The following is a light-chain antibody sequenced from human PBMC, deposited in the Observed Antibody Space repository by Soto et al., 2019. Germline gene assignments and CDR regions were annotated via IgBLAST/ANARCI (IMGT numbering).Light chain of an antibody. CDR2: AAS. CDR3: QQLNSYPFT. V-gene: IGKV1-9*01. CDR1: QGISSY. J-gene: IGKJ3*01. Sequence: IQLTQSPSSLSASVGDRVTITCRASQGISSYLAWYQQKPGKAPKLLIYAASTLEIGVPSRFSGSGSGTVFTLTITSLQPEDFATYYCQQLNSYPFTFGPGAKVDIK.